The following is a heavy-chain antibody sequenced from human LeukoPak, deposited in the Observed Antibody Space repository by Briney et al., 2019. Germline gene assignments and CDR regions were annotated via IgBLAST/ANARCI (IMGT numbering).Heavy chain of an antibody. CDR3: ARHGRDYYATRQETNFDY. D-gene: IGHD3-10*01. Sequence: GGSLRLSFAASGFTFSSYWMSWVRQAPGKGLEWVANIKQDGSEKYYVDSVKGRFTISRDNAKNSLYLQMNSLRAEDTAVYYCARHGRDYYATRQETNFDYWGQGTLVTVSS. CDR2: IKQDGSEK. V-gene: IGHV3-7*05. CDR1: GFTFSSYW. J-gene: IGHJ4*02.